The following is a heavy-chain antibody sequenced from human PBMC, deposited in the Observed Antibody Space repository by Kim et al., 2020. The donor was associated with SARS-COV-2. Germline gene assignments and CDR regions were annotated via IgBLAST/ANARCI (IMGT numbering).Heavy chain of an antibody. CDR2: INTNTGNP. CDR3: ARACAPITMVRERAVDY. Sequence: ASVKVSCKASGYTFTSYAMNWVRQAPGQGLEWMGWINTNTGNPTYAQGFTGRFVFSLDTSVSTAYLQISSLKAEDTAVYYCARACAPITMVRERAVDYWGQGTLVTVSS. CDR1: GYTFTSYA. J-gene: IGHJ4*02. D-gene: IGHD3-10*01. V-gene: IGHV7-4-1*02.